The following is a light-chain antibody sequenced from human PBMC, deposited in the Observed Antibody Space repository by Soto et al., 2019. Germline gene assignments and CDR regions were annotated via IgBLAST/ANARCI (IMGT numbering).Light chain of an antibody. CDR3: QQYNSQPS. CDR2: KAS. V-gene: IGKV1-5*03. Sequence: DFKITQSPSTLSPFVGARVTITCRASQSISRWLAWYEQKQGKAPNLLIYKASSLESGVPSRFSGSGSGTEFTLTSSILQPDDLATYYLQQYNSQPSCGGGTKLEIK. J-gene: IGKJ4*01. CDR1: QSISRW.